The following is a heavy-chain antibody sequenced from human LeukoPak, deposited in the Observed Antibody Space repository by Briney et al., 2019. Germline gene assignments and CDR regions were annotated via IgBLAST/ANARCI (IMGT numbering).Heavy chain of an antibody. Sequence: ASVKVSCKASEYTFTDYAINWVRQAPGQRLEWMGWIDAGNGNTKYSQKFLGRVTITRDTSASTAYMELSSPTSEDRAVYYCARGRWSATTATYYLDFWGQGTLVTVSS. D-gene: IGHD5-24*01. CDR3: ARGRWSATTATYYLDF. V-gene: IGHV1-3*01. CDR2: IDAGNGNT. CDR1: EYTFTDYA. J-gene: IGHJ4*02.